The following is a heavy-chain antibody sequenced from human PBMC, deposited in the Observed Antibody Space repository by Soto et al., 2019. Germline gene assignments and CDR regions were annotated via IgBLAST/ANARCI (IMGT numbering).Heavy chain of an antibody. J-gene: IGHJ4*02. CDR2: ISSTGRTI. CDR1: GFTFSNYY. CDR3: ARSYSSGWEFDY. D-gene: IGHD6-19*01. V-gene: IGHV3-11*01. Sequence: GGSLRLSCGASGFTFSNYYMSWIRQAPGKGLEWVSYISSTGRTIYYADSVKGRFTVSRDNAQNSLSLKLNSLRVEDTAVYYCARSYSSGWEFDYWGQGTQVTV.